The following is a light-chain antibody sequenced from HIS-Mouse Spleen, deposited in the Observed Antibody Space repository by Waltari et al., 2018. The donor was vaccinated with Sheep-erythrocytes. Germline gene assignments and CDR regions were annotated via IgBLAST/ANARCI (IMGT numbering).Light chain of an antibody. CDR2: EGS. Sequence: QSALTQPASVSGSPGQSITIPCPGTSSAGGSYNLVSWYQQHPGKAPKLMIYEGSKRPSGVSNRFSGSKSGNTASLTISGLQAEDEADYYCCSYAGSSTPWVFGGGTKLTVL. CDR3: CSYAGSSTPWV. J-gene: IGLJ3*02. CDR1: SSAGGSYNL. V-gene: IGLV2-23*01.